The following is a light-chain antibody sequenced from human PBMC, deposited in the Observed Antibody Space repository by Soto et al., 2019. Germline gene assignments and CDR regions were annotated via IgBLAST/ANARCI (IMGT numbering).Light chain of an antibody. CDR3: QQYNSYPWT. V-gene: IGKV1-5*01. Sequence: GDRDTITCRASQSISSWLAWYQQKPGKAPKLLIYDASSLESGVPSRFSGSGSGTEFTLTISSLQPDDFATYYCQQYNSYPWTFGQGTKVDI. CDR2: DAS. CDR1: QSISSW. J-gene: IGKJ1*01.